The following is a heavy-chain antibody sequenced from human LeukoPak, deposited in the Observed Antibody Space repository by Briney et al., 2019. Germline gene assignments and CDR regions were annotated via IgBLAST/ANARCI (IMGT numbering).Heavy chain of an antibody. J-gene: IGHJ4*02. CDR3: TNRVKYGGTWDHFAD. D-gene: IGHD1-26*01. Sequence: GGSLTLSCAASGFSFDNHRMSWVRQAPGKGLEWVSSVCSGGGNTYYADSVKGRFNISRDNSKSTLILHMNSQRVEDTALYYCTNRVKYGGTWDHFADWGQGTLVTVSS. CDR2: VCSGGGNT. CDR1: GFSFDNHR. V-gene: IGHV3-23*01.